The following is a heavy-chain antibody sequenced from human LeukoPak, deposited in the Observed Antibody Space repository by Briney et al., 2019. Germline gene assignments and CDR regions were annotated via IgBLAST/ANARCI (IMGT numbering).Heavy chain of an antibody. D-gene: IGHD6-19*01. CDR3: ARDRSSGWLNWFDP. J-gene: IGHJ5*02. Sequence: SQTLSLTCTVSGDPIRSDSFYWNWIRQPAGKGLQWIGRIYASGNTNYNPSLKSRVTISLDTSRNRFSLNLRSVAATDTAVHFCARDRSSGWLNWFDPWGQGTLVTVSP. CDR1: GDPIRSDSFY. CDR2: IYASGNT. V-gene: IGHV4-61*02.